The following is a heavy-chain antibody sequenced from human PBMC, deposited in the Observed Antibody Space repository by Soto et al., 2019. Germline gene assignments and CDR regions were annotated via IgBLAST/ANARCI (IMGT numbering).Heavy chain of an antibody. CDR2: IYYNGST. J-gene: IGHJ4*02. V-gene: IGHV4-31*03. D-gene: IGHD6-13*01. CDR3: ARYRISGSWSKFDY. Sequence: QVLLQESGPGLMKPSQTLSLTCTVSGLTISSASYYWSWIRQHLGKGLEWVGNIYYNGSTYYSPSLKSRVTLWVDTSKNQFSLRLASVTAADTAVSYCARYRISGSWSKFDYWGQGTLVTVSS. CDR1: GLTISSASYY.